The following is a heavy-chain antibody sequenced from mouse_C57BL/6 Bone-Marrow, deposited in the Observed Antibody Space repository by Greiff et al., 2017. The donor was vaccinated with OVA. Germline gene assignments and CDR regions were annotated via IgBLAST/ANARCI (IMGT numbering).Heavy chain of an antibody. J-gene: IGHJ4*01. V-gene: IGHV5-6*01. D-gene: IGHD3-2*02. Sequence: EVHLVESGGDLVKPGGSLKLSCAASGFTFSSYGMSWVRQTPDKRLEWVATISSGGSYTYYPDSVKGRFTISSDNVKITLYLQMSSLKSEDTAMYYCARQGNSSRYVDYYAMDYWGQGTSVTVSS. CDR2: ISSGGSYT. CDR3: ARQGNSSRYVDYYAMDY. CDR1: GFTFSSYG.